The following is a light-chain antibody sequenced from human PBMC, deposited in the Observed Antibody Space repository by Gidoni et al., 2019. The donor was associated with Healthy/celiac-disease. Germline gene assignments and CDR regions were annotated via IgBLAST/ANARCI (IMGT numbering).Light chain of an antibody. Sequence: DIQMTQAPSTLSASVGDRVTITCRASQSISSWLAWYQQKPGKAPKLLIYKASSLESGVPSRFSGSGSGTEFTLTISSLQPDEFATYYCQQYNSSWTFXXXTKVEIK. J-gene: IGKJ1*01. CDR3: QQYNSSWT. CDR1: QSISSW. CDR2: KAS. V-gene: IGKV1-5*03.